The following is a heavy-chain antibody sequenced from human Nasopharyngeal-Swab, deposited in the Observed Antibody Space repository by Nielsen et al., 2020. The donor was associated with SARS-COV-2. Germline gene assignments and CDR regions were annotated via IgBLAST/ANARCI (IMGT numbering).Heavy chain of an antibody. V-gene: IGHV4-59*13. CDR2: ISHSGST. J-gene: IGHJ6*02. CDR3: ARIDGWGAMDV. Sequence: ASLRLSCTVSSDSISPYFWNWIRQPPGMGLEWIGYISHSGSTNYTPSLKSRVTISIDASKKQLSLKLRSVTAADTAVYYCARIDGWGAMDVWGQGTTVTVSS. D-gene: IGHD3-10*01. CDR1: SDSISPYF.